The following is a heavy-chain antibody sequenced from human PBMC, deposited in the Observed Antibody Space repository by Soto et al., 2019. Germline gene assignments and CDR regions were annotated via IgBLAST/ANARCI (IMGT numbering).Heavy chain of an antibody. Sequence: SETLSLTCAVYGGSFSGYYWSWIRQPPGKGLEWIGEINHSGSTNYNPSLKSRVTISVDTSKNQFSLKLSSVTAADTAVYYCARGRSGWYFSRYGMDVWGQGTTVTVSS. CDR3: ARGRSGWYFSRYGMDV. D-gene: IGHD6-19*01. CDR2: INHSGST. V-gene: IGHV4-34*01. CDR1: GGSFSGYY. J-gene: IGHJ6*02.